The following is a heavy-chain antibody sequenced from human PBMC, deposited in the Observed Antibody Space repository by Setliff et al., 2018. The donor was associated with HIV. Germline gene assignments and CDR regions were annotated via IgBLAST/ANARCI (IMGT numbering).Heavy chain of an antibody. J-gene: IGHJ3*02. CDR1: GGSISSGSNY. V-gene: IGHV4-61*09. Sequence: PSETLSLTCTVSGGSISSGSNYWSWIRQPAGKGLEWIGHIYTSGSTNYNPSLKSRVTISVGTSKNQFCLKLSSVTAADTAVYYWARILLYDRSAYVVNAFDIWGQGTVVTVSS. CDR3: ARILLYDRSAYVVNAFDI. CDR2: IYTSGST. D-gene: IGHD3-22*01.